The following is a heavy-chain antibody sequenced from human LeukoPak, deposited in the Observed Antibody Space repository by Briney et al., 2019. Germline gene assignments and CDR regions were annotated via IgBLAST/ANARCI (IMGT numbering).Heavy chain of an antibody. CDR2: IKAGNGKT. D-gene: IGHD3-10*01. V-gene: IGHV1-3*01. Sequence: ASVKVSCKASGYTFTSYAMHLVRPAPGQRLEWIGWIKAGNGKTKYSQKFQGRVTITRDTSASTAYMELSSLRSEDTAVYYCAVSLGYYGSGSYLPLDYYYYGMDVWGQGTTVTVSS. CDR1: GYTFTSYA. CDR3: AVSLGYYGSGSYLPLDYYYYGMDV. J-gene: IGHJ6*02.